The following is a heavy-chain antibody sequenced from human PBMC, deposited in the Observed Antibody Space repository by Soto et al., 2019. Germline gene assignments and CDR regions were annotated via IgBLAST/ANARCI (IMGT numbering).Heavy chain of an antibody. CDR2: ISGSGGST. J-gene: IGHJ4*02. V-gene: IGHV3-23*01. CDR1: GFTFSSYA. Sequence: GESLKISCAASGFTFSSYAMSWVRQAPGKGLEWVSAISGSGGSTYYADSVKGRFTISRDNSKNTLYLQMNSLRAEDTAVYYCAKDDDAPLFDYWGQGTLVTVSS. CDR3: AKDDDAPLFDY.